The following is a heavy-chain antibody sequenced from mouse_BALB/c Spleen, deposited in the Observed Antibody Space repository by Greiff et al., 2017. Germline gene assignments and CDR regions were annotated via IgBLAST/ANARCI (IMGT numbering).Heavy chain of an antibody. CDR3: ARWLLQGYYFDY. V-gene: IGHV1-87*01. CDR1: GYTFTSYW. D-gene: IGHD2-3*01. CDR2: IYPGDGDT. Sequence: VQLQQSGAELARPGASVKLSCKASGYTFTSYWMQWVKQRPGQGLEWIGAIYPGDGDTRYTQKFKGKATLTADKSSSTAYMQLSSLASEDSAVYYCARWLLQGYYFDYWGQGTTLTVSS. J-gene: IGHJ2*01.